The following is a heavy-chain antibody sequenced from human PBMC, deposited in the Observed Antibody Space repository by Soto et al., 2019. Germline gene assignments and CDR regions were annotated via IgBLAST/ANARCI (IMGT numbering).Heavy chain of an antibody. CDR2: IRSDGSNK. CDR3: ARVFRSIEAAGLDY. V-gene: IGHV3-33*01. D-gene: IGHD6-13*01. J-gene: IGHJ4*02. Sequence: PGGSLRLSCAASGFTFSSYGMHWVRQAPGKGLEWVAVIRSDGSNKYYADSVKGRFTISRDNSKNTLYLQMNSLRAEDTAVYYCARVFRSIEAAGLDYWGQGALVTVSS. CDR1: GFTFSSYG.